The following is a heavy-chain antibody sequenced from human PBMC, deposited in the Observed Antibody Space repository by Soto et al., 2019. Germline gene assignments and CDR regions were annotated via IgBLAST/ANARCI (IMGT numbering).Heavy chain of an antibody. D-gene: IGHD6-13*01. CDR1: GGSISSGGYY. V-gene: IGHV4-31*03. J-gene: IGHJ6*02. CDR2: IYYSGST. CDR3: AIPAAAGYYYYGMDV. Sequence: PSETLSLTCTVSGGSISSGGYYWSWIRQHPGTGLEWIGYIYYSGSTYYNPSLKSRVTISVDTSKNQFSLKLSSVTAADTAVYYCAIPAAAGYYYYGMDVWGQGTTVTVSS.